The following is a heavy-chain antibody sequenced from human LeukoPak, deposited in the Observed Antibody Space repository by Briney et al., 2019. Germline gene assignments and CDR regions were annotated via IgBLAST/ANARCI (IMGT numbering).Heavy chain of an antibody. CDR1: GGSFSGYY. V-gene: IGHV4-34*01. CDR3: ATTRSAYYDFWSGTNWFDP. CDR2: INHSGST. D-gene: IGHD3-3*01. J-gene: IGHJ5*02. Sequence: PSETLSLTCAVYGGSFSGYYWSWIRQPPGKGLEWIGEINHSGSTNYNPSLKSRVTISVDTSKNQFSLKLSSVTAADTAVYYCATTRSAYYDFWSGTNWFDPWGQGTLVTVSS.